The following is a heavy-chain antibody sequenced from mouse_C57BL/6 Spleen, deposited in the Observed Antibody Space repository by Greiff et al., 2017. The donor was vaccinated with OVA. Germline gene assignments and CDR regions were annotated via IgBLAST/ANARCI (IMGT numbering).Heavy chain of an antibody. CDR2: IDPSDSYT. V-gene: IGHV1-69*01. CDR3: ARRLGRGYAMDY. D-gene: IGHD4-1*01. CDR1: GYTFTSYW. Sequence: QVQLQQSGAELVMPGASVKLSCKASGYTFTSYWMHWVKQRPGQGLEWIGEIDPSDSYTNYNQKFKGKSTLTVDKSSSTAYMQLSSLTSEDSAVYYCARRLGRGYAMDYWGQGTSVTVSS. J-gene: IGHJ4*01.